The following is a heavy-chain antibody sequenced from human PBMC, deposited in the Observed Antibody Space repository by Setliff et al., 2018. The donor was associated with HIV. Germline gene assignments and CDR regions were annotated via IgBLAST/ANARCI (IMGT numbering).Heavy chain of an antibody. Sequence: PSETLSLTCTVSGVSFSSSSYYRGWIRQPPGKGLEWIGSFYYSGSTYYIPSLKSRVTISVDTSKNQFSLRLTSVTAADTAVYYCARHSRAGDIDYWGRGTLVTVSS. V-gene: IGHV4-39*01. J-gene: IGHJ4*02. CDR3: ARHSRAGDIDY. CDR2: FYYSGST. CDR1: GVSFSSSSYY. D-gene: IGHD3-16*01.